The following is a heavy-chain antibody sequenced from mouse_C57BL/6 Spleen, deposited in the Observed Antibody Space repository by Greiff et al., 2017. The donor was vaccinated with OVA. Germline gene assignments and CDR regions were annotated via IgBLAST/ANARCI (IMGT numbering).Heavy chain of an antibody. V-gene: IGHV1-80*01. Sequence: QVQLKESGAELVKPGASVKISCKASGYAFSSYWMNWVKQRPGKGLEWIGQIYPGDGDTNYNGKFKGKATLTADKSSSTAYMQLSSLTSEDSAVYFCARSRELYAMDYWGQGTSVTVSS. CDR1: GYAFSSYW. CDR3: ARSRELYAMDY. CDR2: IYPGDGDT. D-gene: IGHD4-1*01. J-gene: IGHJ4*01.